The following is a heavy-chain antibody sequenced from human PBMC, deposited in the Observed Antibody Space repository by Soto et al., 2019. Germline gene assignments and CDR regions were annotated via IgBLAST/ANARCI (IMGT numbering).Heavy chain of an antibody. D-gene: IGHD6-19*01. CDR3: AVAGYSSGWHGGFDY. CDR1: GFTFSSYS. CDR2: ISSSSSYI. J-gene: IGHJ4*02. V-gene: IGHV3-21*01. Sequence: EVQLVESGGGLVKPGGSLRLSCAASGFTFSSYSMNWVRQAPGKGLEWVSSISSSSSYIYYADSVKGRFTISRDNAKIALYLQMNSLRAEDTAVYYFAVAGYSSGWHGGFDYWGQGTLVTVSS.